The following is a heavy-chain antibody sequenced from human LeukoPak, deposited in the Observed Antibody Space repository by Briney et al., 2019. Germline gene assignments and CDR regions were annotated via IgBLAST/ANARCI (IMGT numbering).Heavy chain of an antibody. CDR2: IYYSGST. Sequence: PSETLSLTCAVYGGSFSGYYWSWIRQHPGKGLEWIGYIYYSGSTYYNPSLISRVTISVDTSQNQFSLKLSSVTAADTAVYYCARDPGYCRSTTCYGGAFDIWGQGTMVTVSS. CDR3: ARDPGYCRSTTCYGGAFDI. CDR1: GGSFSGYY. J-gene: IGHJ3*02. V-gene: IGHV4-31*11. D-gene: IGHD2-2*01.